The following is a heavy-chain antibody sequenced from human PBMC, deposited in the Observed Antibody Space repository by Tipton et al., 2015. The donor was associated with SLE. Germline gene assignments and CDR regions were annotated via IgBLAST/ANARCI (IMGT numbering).Heavy chain of an antibody. CDR3: ASPPYYGSGSYRPYWYFDL. J-gene: IGHJ2*01. CDR2: ISYDGSNK. Sequence: SLRLSCAASGFTFSSNAMHWVRQAPGKGLEWVAIISYDGSNKYYADSVKGRFTISRDNSKNTLYLQMNSLRAEDTAVYYCASPPYYGSGSYRPYWYFDLWGRGTLVTVSS. CDR1: GFTFSSNA. D-gene: IGHD3-10*01. V-gene: IGHV3-30*14.